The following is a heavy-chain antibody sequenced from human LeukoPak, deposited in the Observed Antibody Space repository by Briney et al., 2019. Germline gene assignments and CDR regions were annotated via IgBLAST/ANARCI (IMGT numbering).Heavy chain of an antibody. J-gene: IGHJ3*02. CDR1: GFTVSSNY. V-gene: IGHV3-53*01. CDR2: IYSGGST. CDR3: SRGKDRVLQDAFDI. Sequence: GRSLILSCAASGFTVSSNYMSWVRQAPGKGLEWVSVIYSGGSTYYADSVKGRFTISRDNSKNTLYLQMNSLRAEDTAVYYCSRGKDRVLQDAFDIWGQGTMVTVSS. D-gene: IGHD3-10*01.